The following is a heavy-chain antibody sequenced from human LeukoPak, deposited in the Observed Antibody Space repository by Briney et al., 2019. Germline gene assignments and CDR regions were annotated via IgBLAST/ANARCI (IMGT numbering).Heavy chain of an antibody. CDR3: ARGYDSSGYYAFDI. Sequence: TGGSLRLSCAASGFTFSSYEMNWVRQAPGKGLEWVSYISSSGSTIYYADSVKGRFTISRDNAKNSLYLQMNSLRAEDTAVYYCARGYDSSGYYAFDIWGQGTMVTVSS. J-gene: IGHJ3*02. V-gene: IGHV3-48*03. CDR2: ISSSGSTI. CDR1: GFTFSSYE. D-gene: IGHD3-22*01.